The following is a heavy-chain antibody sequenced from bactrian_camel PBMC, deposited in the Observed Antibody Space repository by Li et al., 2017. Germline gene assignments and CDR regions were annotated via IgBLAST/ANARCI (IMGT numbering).Heavy chain of an antibody. CDR2: VAIASVRT. V-gene: IGHV3S53*01. Sequence: HVQLVESGGGSVQAGGSLRLSCAVSGYTTCLSWWRQAPGDEREVVASVAIASVRTYYADSVKGRFVISRSQDSAKNTMYLQMNSLKPEDTAMYYCAAGFCNKIEWWLIRHTEGDFDFWGQGTQVTVS. D-gene: IGHD2*01. CDR3: AAGFCNKIEWWLIRHTEGDFDF. CDR1: GYTTC. J-gene: IGHJ6*01.